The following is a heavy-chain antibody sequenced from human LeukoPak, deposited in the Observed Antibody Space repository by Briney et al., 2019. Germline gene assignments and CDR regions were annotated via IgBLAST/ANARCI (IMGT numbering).Heavy chain of an antibody. Sequence: PSETLSLTCTVFGVSVTTSGYYGAWIRQPPGRGLEWIGSISYSGITYYKPSLRGRVTISEDTAKNQFSLKLSSVTAADTAVCYCARHNDYASLMDVWGQGTTVTVSS. CDR2: ISYSGIT. D-gene: IGHD2-2*01. CDR3: ARHNDYASLMDV. J-gene: IGHJ6*02. CDR1: GVSVTTSGYY. V-gene: IGHV4-39*01.